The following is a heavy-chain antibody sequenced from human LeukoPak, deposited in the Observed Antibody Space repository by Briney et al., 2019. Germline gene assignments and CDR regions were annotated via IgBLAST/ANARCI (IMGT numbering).Heavy chain of an antibody. J-gene: IGHJ4*02. D-gene: IGHD6-19*01. CDR2: ISSSSSYI. Sequence: GGSLRLSCAASGFTFSSYSMNWVRQAPGKGLEWVSSISSSSSYIYYADSVKGRFTISRDNAKNSLYLQMNSLRAEDTAVYYCARDSAQWLVPRGFDYWGQGTLVTVSS. CDR1: GFTFSSYS. CDR3: ARDSAQWLVPRGFDY. V-gene: IGHV3-21*01.